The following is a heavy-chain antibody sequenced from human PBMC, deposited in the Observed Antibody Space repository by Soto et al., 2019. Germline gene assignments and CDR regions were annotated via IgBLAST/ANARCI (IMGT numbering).Heavy chain of an antibody. Sequence: GASVKVSCKASGYTFTSYGISWVRQAPGQGLEWMGWISAYNGNTNYAQKLQGRVTMTTDTSTSTAYMELRSLRSDDTAVYYCARVYSTGKTCSSTSCYEYLDNWFDPWGQGTLVTVSS. CDR2: ISAYNGNT. J-gene: IGHJ5*02. CDR1: GYTFTSYG. D-gene: IGHD2-2*01. V-gene: IGHV1-18*01. CDR3: ARVYSTGKTCSSTSCYEYLDNWFDP.